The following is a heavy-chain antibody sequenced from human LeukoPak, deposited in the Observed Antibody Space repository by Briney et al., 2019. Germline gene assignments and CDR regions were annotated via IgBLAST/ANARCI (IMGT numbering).Heavy chain of an antibody. Sequence: SETLSLTCTVSGGSIGGNSYWSWIRQPPGKGPEWIGHISNSGSTYYSPSLSSRVTISLDTSKNQFSLKLRSVTAADTAVYYCARHVIYPRTGTSRSQGIDVWGQGTSVTVSS. V-gene: IGHV4-61*01. CDR1: GGSIGGNSY. D-gene: IGHD1/OR15-1a*01. J-gene: IGHJ6*02. CDR2: ISNSGST. CDR3: ARHVIYPRTGTSRSQGIDV.